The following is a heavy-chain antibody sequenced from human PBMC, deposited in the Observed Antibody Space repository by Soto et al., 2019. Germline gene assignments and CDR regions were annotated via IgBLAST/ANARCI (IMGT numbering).Heavy chain of an antibody. J-gene: IGHJ4*02. V-gene: IGHV1-3*01. CDR1: GYTFTSYA. D-gene: IGHD4-17*01. CDR2: IDAGNGET. Sequence: ASVKVSCKASGYTFTSYAMHWVRQAPGQRLEWMGGIDAGNGETKYAQKFQGRVTMTEDTSTDTAYMELSSLRSEDTAVYYCATVPSGPYGDFPFDYWGQGTLVTV. CDR3: ATVPSGPYGDFPFDY.